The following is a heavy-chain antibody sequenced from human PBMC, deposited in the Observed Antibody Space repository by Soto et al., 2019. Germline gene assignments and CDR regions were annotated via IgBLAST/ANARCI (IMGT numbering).Heavy chain of an antibody. V-gene: IGHV3-30*18. CDR2: ISYHGSDI. J-gene: IGHJ4*02. CDR3: AKPRGADIPFAF. CDR1: GFIFSRDG. D-gene: IGHD2-21*02. Sequence: QVQLVESGGGVVQPGTSLTLSCAASGFIFSRDGMHWVRQAPGKGLEWVAVISYHGSDIYYADSVKGRFTISRDNSKNTVYLQMNSLRPEDTALYYWAKPRGADIPFAFWGQGTLVTVSS.